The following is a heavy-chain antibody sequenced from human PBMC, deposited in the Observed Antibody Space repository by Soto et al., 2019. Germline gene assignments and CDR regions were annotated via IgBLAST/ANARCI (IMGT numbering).Heavy chain of an antibody. Sequence: ASVKVSCKASGYIFTSYYIHWVQQAPGQGLEWMGWINPFDGSRMFAQSFQGRVTMTRDTSTSTVYMEVSSLRSEDTAVYYCARERGYSGYDQPHGAQPPYYGMAVWGQGTTVTVSS. CDR2: INPFDGSR. CDR3: ARERGYSGYDQPHGAQPPYYGMAV. V-gene: IGHV1-46*01. J-gene: IGHJ6*02. CDR1: GYIFTSYY. D-gene: IGHD5-12*01.